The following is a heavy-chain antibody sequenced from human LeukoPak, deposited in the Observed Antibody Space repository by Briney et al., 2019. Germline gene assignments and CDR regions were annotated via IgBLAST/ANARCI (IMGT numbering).Heavy chain of an antibody. Sequence: SVKVSCKASGGTFSSYAISWVRQAPGQGLEWMGGIIPIFGTANYAQKFQGRVTITADESTSTAYMELSSLRSEDTAVYYCAAIAAAGTSLFDYWGQGTLVTVSS. CDR3: AAIAAAGTSLFDY. D-gene: IGHD6-13*01. CDR2: IIPIFGTA. J-gene: IGHJ4*02. V-gene: IGHV1-69*13. CDR1: GGTFSSYA.